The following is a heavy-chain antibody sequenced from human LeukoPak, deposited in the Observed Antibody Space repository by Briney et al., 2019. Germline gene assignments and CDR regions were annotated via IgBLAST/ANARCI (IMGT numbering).Heavy chain of an antibody. CDR1: GFTFSDYY. Sequence: GGSLRLSCAASGFTFSDYYMTWFRQAPGKGLEWVSFISSSGKTIVYADSMKGRFTISRDNAKNSLYLQMNSLRDEDTAVYYCAKDGSSRRYCSGGSCHTQFDYWGQGTLVTVSS. CDR2: ISSSGKTI. J-gene: IGHJ4*02. CDR3: AKDGSSRRYCSGGSCHTQFDY. D-gene: IGHD2-15*01. V-gene: IGHV3-11*04.